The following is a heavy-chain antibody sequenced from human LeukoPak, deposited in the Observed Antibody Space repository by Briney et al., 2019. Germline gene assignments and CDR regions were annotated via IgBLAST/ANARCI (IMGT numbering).Heavy chain of an antibody. V-gene: IGHV3-7*01. Sequence: GGSLRLTCAASGFTFSSYWMSWVRQAPGEGLEWVANIKQDGSEKYYVDSVKGRFTISRDNAKNSLYLQMNSLRAEDTAVYYCARSPKRGAAAGGVFDYWGQGTLVTVSS. CDR2: IKQDGSEK. CDR3: ARSPKRGAAAGGVFDY. D-gene: IGHD6-13*01. J-gene: IGHJ4*02. CDR1: GFTFSSYW.